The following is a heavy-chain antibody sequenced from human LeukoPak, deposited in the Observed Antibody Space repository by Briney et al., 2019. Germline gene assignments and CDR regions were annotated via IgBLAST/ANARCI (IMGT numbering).Heavy chain of an antibody. CDR3: ARDYCSGGSCYSGGVYFDY. CDR2: ISSNGGST. V-gene: IGHV3-64*01. Sequence: PGGSLRLSCAASGFTFSSNAMHWVRQAPGTGLEYVSAISSNGGSTYYANSVKGRFTISRDNSKNTLYLQMGSLRAEDMAVYYCARDYCSGGSCYSGGVYFDYWGQGTLVTVSS. CDR1: GFTFSSNA. J-gene: IGHJ4*02. D-gene: IGHD2-15*01.